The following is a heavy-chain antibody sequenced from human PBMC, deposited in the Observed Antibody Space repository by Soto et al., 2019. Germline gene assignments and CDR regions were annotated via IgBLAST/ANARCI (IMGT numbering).Heavy chain of an antibody. J-gene: IGHJ3*02. V-gene: IGHV4-34*01. CDR3: ARRVVPGLDI. Sequence: QVQLQQWGAGLLKPSETLSLTCAVYVGSFRGYYWCWIRQSPAKGLEWIGEINHSGSTKYKPSLKSRVAISVDTSKNQFSLKLSSVTAADTAVYFCARRVVPGLDIWGQGTMVTVSS. CDR1: VGSFRGYY. CDR2: INHSGST. D-gene: IGHD2-2*01.